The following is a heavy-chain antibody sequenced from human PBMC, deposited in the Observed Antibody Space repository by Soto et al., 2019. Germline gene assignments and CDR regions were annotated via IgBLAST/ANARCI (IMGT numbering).Heavy chain of an antibody. CDR1: GGTFSSYT. CDR2: IIPILGIA. J-gene: IGHJ5*02. Sequence: QVQLVHSGAEVKKPGSSVKVSCKASGGTFSSYTISWVRQAPGQGLEWMGRIIPILGIANYAQKFQGRVTITADKSTSTAYMELSSLRSEDTAVDYCAREWVVVVAATQENCFAPWGQGTLVTVSS. V-gene: IGHV1-69*04. CDR3: AREWVVVVAATQENCFAP. D-gene: IGHD2-15*01.